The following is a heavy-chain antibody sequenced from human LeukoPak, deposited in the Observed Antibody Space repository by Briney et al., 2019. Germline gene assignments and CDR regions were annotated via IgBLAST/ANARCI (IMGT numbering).Heavy chain of an antibody. J-gene: IGHJ5*02. CDR1: GGSISSGGYY. Sequence: SQTLSLTCTVSGGSISSGGYYWSWIRQPPGKGLEWIGYIYYSGSTNYNPSLKSRVTISVDTSKNQFSLKLSSVTAADTAVYYCARLLVVTAMQWFDPWGQGTLVTVSS. V-gene: IGHV4-61*08. CDR2: IYYSGST. CDR3: ARLLVVTAMQWFDP. D-gene: IGHD2-21*02.